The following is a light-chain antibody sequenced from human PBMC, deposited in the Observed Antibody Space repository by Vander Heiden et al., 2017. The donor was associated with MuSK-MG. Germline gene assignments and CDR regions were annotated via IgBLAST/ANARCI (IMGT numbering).Light chain of an antibody. Sequence: DIQMTQSPSTLPASIGDSVTITCRASQIIGDYLAWYQQRPGQAPKLLIYHASNLQTGVPSRFSGGGSWTEFTLTISSLQADDFATYYCQEEKSYPYIFGQGTKVDIK. CDR2: HAS. CDR3: QEEKSYPYI. V-gene: IGKV1-5*01. J-gene: IGKJ2*01. CDR1: QIIGDY.